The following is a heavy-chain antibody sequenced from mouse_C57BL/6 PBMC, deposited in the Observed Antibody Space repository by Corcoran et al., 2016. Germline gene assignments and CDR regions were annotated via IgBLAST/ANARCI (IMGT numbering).Heavy chain of an antibody. CDR1: GYTFTTSG. V-gene: IGHV9-3*01. Sequence: QIQLVQSGPELKKPGETVKISCRASGYTFTTSGMSWVKQDPGKGLKWMGWINTYSGVPTYADDFKGRFAFSLETSASTAYLQINNLKNEDTATYFCATGYYFDYWGQGTTLTVSS. CDR3: ATGYYFDY. CDR2: INTYSGVP. J-gene: IGHJ2*01. D-gene: IGHD4-1*01.